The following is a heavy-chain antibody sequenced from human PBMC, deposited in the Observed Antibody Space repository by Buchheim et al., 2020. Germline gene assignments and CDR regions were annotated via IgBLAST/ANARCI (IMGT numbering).Heavy chain of an antibody. D-gene: IGHD4-17*01. CDR3: ARDKTSVTRRGWFDP. Sequence: QLQLQESGPGLVKPSETLSLTCTVSGGSISSSSYYWGWIRQPPGRGLEWIGSIYYSGSTYYNPSLKSRVTITVDTSKNQFSLKLSSVTAADTAVYYCARDKTSVTRRGWFDPWGQGTL. V-gene: IGHV4-39*07. CDR1: GGSISSSSYY. J-gene: IGHJ5*02. CDR2: IYYSGST.